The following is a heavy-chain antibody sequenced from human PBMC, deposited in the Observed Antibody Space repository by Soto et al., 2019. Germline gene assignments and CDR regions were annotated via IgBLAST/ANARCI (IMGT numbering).Heavy chain of an antibody. CDR3: SGGVGDAF. D-gene: IGHD1-26*01. V-gene: IGHV3-7*04. CDR2: INQDGSET. Sequence: EVHLVESGGGLVQTGGTLRLSCAIFEYTVSRDWMNWVRQAPGKGLEWVAHINQDGSETYYVDSVKGRFTISRDNAKKSLYLQMNSLRPADTAMYYCSGGVGDAFWGQGTLVTVSS. J-gene: IGHJ4*02. CDR1: EYTVSRDW.